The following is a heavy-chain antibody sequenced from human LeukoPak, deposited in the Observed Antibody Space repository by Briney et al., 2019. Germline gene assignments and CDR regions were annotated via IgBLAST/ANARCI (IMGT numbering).Heavy chain of an antibody. CDR2: INSDGSST. V-gene: IGHV3-74*01. CDR1: GFTFSSYW. D-gene: IGHD6-19*01. CDR3: ARTRYSSGWFDY. J-gene: IGHJ4*02. Sequence: GGSLRLSCAASGFTFSSYWMHWVRQAPGKGLVWVSRINSDGSSTSYADSVKGRFTISRDNAKNTLYLQMNSLRAEDTAVYYCARTRYSSGWFDYWGQGTLVTVSS.